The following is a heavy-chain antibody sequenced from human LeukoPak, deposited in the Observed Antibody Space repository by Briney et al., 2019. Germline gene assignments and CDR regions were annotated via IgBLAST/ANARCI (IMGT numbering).Heavy chain of an antibody. V-gene: IGHV3-30*18. CDR1: GFTFSSYG. CDR3: AKEGHDYGDYYYYGMDV. CDR2: ISYDGSNK. D-gene: IGHD4-17*01. J-gene: IGHJ6*04. Sequence: PGGSLRLSCAASGFTFSSYGMHWVRQAPGKGLEWVAVISYDGSNKYYADSVKGRFTISRDNSKNTLYLQMYSLRAEDTAVYYCAKEGHDYGDYYYYGMDVWGKGTTVTVSS.